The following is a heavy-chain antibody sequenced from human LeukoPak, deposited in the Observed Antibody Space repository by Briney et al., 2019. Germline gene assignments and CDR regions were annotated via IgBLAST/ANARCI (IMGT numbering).Heavy chain of an antibody. Sequence: SETLSLTCAVYGGSFSGYYWSWIRQPPGKGLEWIGEINHSGSTNYNPSLKSRVTISVDTSKNQFSLKLSSVTAADTAVYYYAREPYHDSSGYQDYWGQGTLVTVSS. CDR1: GGSFSGYY. CDR2: INHSGST. V-gene: IGHV4-34*01. CDR3: AREPYHDSSGYQDY. D-gene: IGHD3-22*01. J-gene: IGHJ4*02.